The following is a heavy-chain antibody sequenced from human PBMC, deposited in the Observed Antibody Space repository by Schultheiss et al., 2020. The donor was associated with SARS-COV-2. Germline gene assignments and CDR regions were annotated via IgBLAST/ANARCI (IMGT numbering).Heavy chain of an antibody. CDR1: GGSFSGYY. V-gene: IGHV4-34*01. D-gene: IGHD5-12*01. Sequence: SETLSLTCAVYGGSFSGYYWSWIRQPPGKGLEWIGSIYYSGSTYYNPSLKSRVTISVDRSKNQFSLKLSSVTAADTAVYYCAREESGYDGEWGQGTLVTVSS. CDR2: IYYSGST. J-gene: IGHJ4*02. CDR3: AREESGYDGE.